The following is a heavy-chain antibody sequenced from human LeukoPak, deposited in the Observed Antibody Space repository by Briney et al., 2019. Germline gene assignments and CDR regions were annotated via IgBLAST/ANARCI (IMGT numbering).Heavy chain of an antibody. CDR1: GFTFSSYG. CDR2: ISYDGSHK. D-gene: IGHD3-3*01. Sequence: PGMSLRLSCAASGFTFSSYGMHWVRQAPGKGLEWVSVISYDGSHKYYADSVKGRFTISRDNSKNTLYLQMNSLRAEDTAVYYCARAHYDFWSGYPRRSDAFDIWGQGTMVTVSS. CDR3: ARAHYDFWSGYPRRSDAFDI. J-gene: IGHJ3*02. V-gene: IGHV3-30*03.